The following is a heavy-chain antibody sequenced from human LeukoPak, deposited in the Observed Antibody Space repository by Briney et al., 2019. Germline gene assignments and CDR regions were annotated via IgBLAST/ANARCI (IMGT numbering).Heavy chain of an antibody. J-gene: IGHJ5*02. CDR1: GGSFSGYY. D-gene: IGHD3-22*01. CDR2: IYYSGST. Sequence: SETLSLTCAVYGGSFSGYYWSWIRQHPGKGLEWIGYIYYSGSTYYNPSLKSRVTISVDTSKNQLSLKLSSVTAADTAVYYCARGYDSSGYYRYDWFDPWGQGTLVTVSS. CDR3: ARGYDSSGYYRYDWFDP. V-gene: IGHV4-31*11.